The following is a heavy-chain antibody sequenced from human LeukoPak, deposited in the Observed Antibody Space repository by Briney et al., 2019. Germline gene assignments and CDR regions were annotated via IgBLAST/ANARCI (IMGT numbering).Heavy chain of an antibody. CDR3: AREQDIVVVPDYGMDV. D-gene: IGHD2-2*01. CDR1: GFIFSSYA. V-gene: IGHV3-30-3*01. CDR2: ISYDGSNK. Sequence: GGSLRLSCAASGFIFSSYAMHWVRQAPGKGLEWVAVISYDGSNKYYADSVKGRFTISRDNSKNTLYLQMNSLRAEDTAVYYCAREQDIVVVPDYGMDVWGQGTTVTVSS. J-gene: IGHJ6*02.